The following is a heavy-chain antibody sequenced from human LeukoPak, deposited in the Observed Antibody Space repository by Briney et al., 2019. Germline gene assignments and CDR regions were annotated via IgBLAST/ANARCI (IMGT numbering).Heavy chain of an antibody. V-gene: IGHV4-39*01. J-gene: IGHJ4*02. Sequence: GSLRLSCAASGFTFSSYWMHWVRQAPGKGLEWIGSIYYSGSSSYNPSLQSRVSISVDTSKNHISLKVFSLTAADTALYYCARHVSGSAMMHYFDYWGQGNLVTVSS. CDR3: ARHVSGSAMMHYFDY. CDR2: IYYSGSS. CDR1: GFTFSSYW. D-gene: IGHD5-18*01.